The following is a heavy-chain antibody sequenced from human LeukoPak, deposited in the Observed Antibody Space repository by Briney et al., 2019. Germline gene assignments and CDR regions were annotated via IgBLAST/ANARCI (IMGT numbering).Heavy chain of an antibody. D-gene: IGHD3-10*01. CDR3: ASAPYGSGLYYFDS. J-gene: IGHJ4*02. CDR1: GFTFSSYW. CDR2: INSDGSST. Sequence: PGGSLRLSCAASGFTFSSYWMHWVRHAPGKGLVWVSRINSDGSSTNYADSVKGRFTISRDNAKNTLYLQMNSLGAEDTAVYYCASAPYGSGLYYFDSWGQGTLVTVSS. V-gene: IGHV3-74*01.